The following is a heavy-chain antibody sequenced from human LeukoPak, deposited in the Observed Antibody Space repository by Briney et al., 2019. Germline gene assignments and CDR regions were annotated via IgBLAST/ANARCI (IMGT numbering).Heavy chain of an antibody. J-gene: IGHJ3*02. CDR1: GYIXTSYW. CDR2: IYTGDSAT. CDR3: ARGYSYYYDSSGPDAFDI. Sequence: LQXSXEGSGYIXTSYWIGWGRQLPGKGLEWMGIIYTGDSATRYSPSFQCQVTISADKSISTAYLQWSSLKASHTAMYYCARGYSYYYDSSGPDAFDIWGQGTMVTVSS. D-gene: IGHD3-22*01. V-gene: IGHV5-51*01.